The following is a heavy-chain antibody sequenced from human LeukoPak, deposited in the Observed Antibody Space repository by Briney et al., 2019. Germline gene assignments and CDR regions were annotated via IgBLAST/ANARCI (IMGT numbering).Heavy chain of an antibody. CDR2: IYYSGST. J-gene: IGHJ3*02. D-gene: IGHD4-17*01. V-gene: IGHV4-39*07. CDR1: GGSISSSSYY. CDR3: ASGDYGDYEGTFDI. Sequence: PSETLSLTCTVSGGSISSSSYYWGWIRQPPGKGLEWIGSIYYSGSTYYNPSLKSRVTISVDTSKNQFSLKLSSVTAADTAVYYCASGDYGDYEGTFDIWGQGTMVTVSS.